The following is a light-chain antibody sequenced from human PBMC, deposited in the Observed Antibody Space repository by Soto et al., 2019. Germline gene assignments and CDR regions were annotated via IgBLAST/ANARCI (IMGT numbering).Light chain of an antibody. CDR3: QQANSFPPT. J-gene: IGKJ3*01. CDR1: QGINNW. V-gene: IGKV1-12*01. CDR2: ATS. Sequence: DIQMTQSPSSVSASVGDRVTITCRTSQGINNWLAWYQEKPGKVPKLLIYATSNLHGGVPSRFSGSGSGTDFTLTISSLQPEDFATYYCQQANSFPPTFGPGTRWIS.